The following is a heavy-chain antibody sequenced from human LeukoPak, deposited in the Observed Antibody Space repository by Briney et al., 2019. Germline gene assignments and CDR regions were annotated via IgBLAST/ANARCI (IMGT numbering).Heavy chain of an antibody. CDR1: GFTFSDHY. V-gene: IGHV3-72*01. D-gene: IGHD1/OR15-1a*01. CDR3: TRAQKTTFFDY. J-gene: IGHJ4*02. CDR2: IRTRANSYST. Sequence: PGGSLRLSCAASGFTFSDHYIDWVRQAPGKGLERVGRIRTRANSYSTDYAPSVKGRFTISRDDSKNSLYLQMNSLKTEDTAVYYCTRAQKTTFFDYWGQGTLVTVSS.